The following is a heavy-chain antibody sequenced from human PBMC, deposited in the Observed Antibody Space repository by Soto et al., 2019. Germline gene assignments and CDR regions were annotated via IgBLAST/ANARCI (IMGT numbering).Heavy chain of an antibody. D-gene: IGHD2-15*01. CDR2: IIPILGET. CDR1: GTIFSSYT. CDR3: ARGLGGRMDD. V-gene: IGHV1-69*08. J-gene: IGHJ6*02. Sequence: QVQLVQSGAEVKKPGSSVRVSCKASGTIFSSYTISWVRQAPGQGLEWMGRIIPILGETNSAQKFKGRVTLSADKSTNKAYMELNSLTLEDTALYYWARGLGGRMDDWGQGTTVTVSS.